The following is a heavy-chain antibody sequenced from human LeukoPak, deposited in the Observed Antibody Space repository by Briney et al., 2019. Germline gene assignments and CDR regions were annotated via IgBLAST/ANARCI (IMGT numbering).Heavy chain of an antibody. CDR2: IIPILGIA. CDR1: GGTFSSYA. Sequence: SVKVSCKASGGTFSSYAISWVRQAPGRGLEWMGRIIPILGIANYAQKFQGRVTITADKSTSTAYMELSSLRSEDTAVYYCASNYDILTGYHFDYWGQGTLVTVSS. D-gene: IGHD3-9*01. J-gene: IGHJ4*02. CDR3: ASNYDILTGYHFDY. V-gene: IGHV1-69*04.